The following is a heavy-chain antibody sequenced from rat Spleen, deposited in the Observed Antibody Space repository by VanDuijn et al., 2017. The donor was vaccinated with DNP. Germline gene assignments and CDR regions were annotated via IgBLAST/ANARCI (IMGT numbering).Heavy chain of an antibody. V-gene: IGHV5-17*01. J-gene: IGHJ4*01. CDR2: ISYDGNRV. CDR3: ARSGRWAAMDV. D-gene: IGHD4-6*01. CDR1: GFTFSDYA. Sequence: EVQLVESGGGLVQPGRSLKLSCAASGFTFSDYAMVWARQAPKKGLEWVTTISYDGNRVYYRDSVKGRFTISRDDAKRTLYLQMNSRRAEDTATYYCARSGRWAAMDVWGQGTSVTVSS.